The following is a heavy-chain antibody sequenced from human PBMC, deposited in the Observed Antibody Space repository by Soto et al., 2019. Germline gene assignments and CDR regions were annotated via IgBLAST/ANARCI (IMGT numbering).Heavy chain of an antibody. CDR1: GFTFSSHT. Sequence: GGSLRLSCAASGFTFSSHTMGWVRQAPGKGLEWVADISRAGDHTYYLESVRGRFTISRDNSKNTLFLQMNSLRAEDTAVYHCARAFHKSGYDYWGQGTLVTVSS. CDR3: ARAFHKSGYDY. V-gene: IGHV3-23*01. J-gene: IGHJ4*02. D-gene: IGHD6-25*01. CDR2: ISRAGDHT.